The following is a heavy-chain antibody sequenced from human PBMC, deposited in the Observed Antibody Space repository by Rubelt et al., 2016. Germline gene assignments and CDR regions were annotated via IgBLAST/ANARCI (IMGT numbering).Heavy chain of an antibody. Sequence: QVQLVQSGSELKKPGASVEVSCKASGYTFTRDAMNWVRQAPGQGLEWMGWISAANDNTRYSEKFQGRITITKDTSSSTAYMDLSSLTYGDTAVYYCARDEDVWGQGTTVTVSS. J-gene: IGHJ6*02. V-gene: IGHV1-3*01. CDR3: ARDEDV. CDR1: GYTFTRDA. CDR2: ISAANDNT.